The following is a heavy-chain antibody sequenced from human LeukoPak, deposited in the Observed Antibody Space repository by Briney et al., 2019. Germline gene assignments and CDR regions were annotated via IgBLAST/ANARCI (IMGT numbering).Heavy chain of an antibody. J-gene: IGHJ3*02. CDR1: GFTFSSYA. CDR2: ISGSGGST. V-gene: IGHV3-23*01. Sequence: GGSLRLSCAASGFTFSSYAMSWVRQAPGKGLEWVSAISGSGGSTYYADSVKGRFTISRDNSKNTMYLQMNSLRAEDTAVYYCAKGPYGAKAFDIWGQGTMVTVSS. CDR3: AKGPYGAKAFDI. D-gene: IGHD4-17*01.